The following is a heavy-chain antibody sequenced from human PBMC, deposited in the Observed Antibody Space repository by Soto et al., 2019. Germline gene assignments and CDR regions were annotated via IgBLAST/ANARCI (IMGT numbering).Heavy chain of an antibody. CDR2: IDWDDDE. CDR1: GFSLTTSGMC. CDR3: ARIYGVDVVAAAYYFDH. D-gene: IGHD2-2*01. J-gene: IGHJ4*02. Sequence: KSGPTLVNPTQTLTLTCTFSGFSLTTSGMCVSWIRQSPGKALEWLARIDWDDDEYYSTSLKTRLTISKDTSKNQVVLTMTNMDYGDTATYYCARIYGVDVVAAAYYFDHWGQGTLVTISS. V-gene: IGHV2-70*11.